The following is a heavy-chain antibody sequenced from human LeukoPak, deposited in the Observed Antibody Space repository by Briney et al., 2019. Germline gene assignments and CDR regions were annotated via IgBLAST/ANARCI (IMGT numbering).Heavy chain of an antibody. CDR3: ARFIVVVPAAHGDY. J-gene: IGHJ4*02. V-gene: IGHV1-18*01. Sequence: GASVKVSCKASGYTFSNYGIAWVRQAPGRGLEWMGWISAYSDNTNYAQKLQGRVTMTTDTSTSTAYMELRSLRSDDTAVYYCARFIVVVPAAHGDYWGQGTLVTVSS. CDR2: ISAYSDNT. CDR1: GYTFSNYG. D-gene: IGHD2-2*01.